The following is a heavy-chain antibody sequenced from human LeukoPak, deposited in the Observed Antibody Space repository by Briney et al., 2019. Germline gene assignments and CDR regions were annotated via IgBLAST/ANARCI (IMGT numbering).Heavy chain of an antibody. CDR1: GVTFRDYY. CDR3: ASDVDSGWYQLQGY. Sequence: PGGSLRLSCAASGVTFRDYYMSWIRHAPGKGLEWVSYISSSGSTIYYADSVKGRFTISRDNAKNSLYLQMNSLRAEDTAVYYCASDVDSGWYQLQGYWGQGTLVTVSS. J-gene: IGHJ4*02. D-gene: IGHD6-19*01. V-gene: IGHV3-11*01. CDR2: ISSSGSTI.